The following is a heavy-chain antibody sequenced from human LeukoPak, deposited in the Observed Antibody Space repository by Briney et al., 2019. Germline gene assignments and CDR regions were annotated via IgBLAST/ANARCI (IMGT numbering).Heavy chain of an antibody. CDR1: GYSFTSFW. CDR3: ARPQDTVGSDQGSAFDI. Sequence: PGESLKISCKGSGYSFTSFWIGWVRQMPGKGLEWMGIIYTADSHPRYSPSFQGQVTISADKSISTAYLQWSSLKASDTAVYYCARPQDTVGSDQGSAFDIWGQGTMVTVSS. J-gene: IGHJ3*02. V-gene: IGHV5-51*01. D-gene: IGHD6-19*01. CDR2: IYTADSHP.